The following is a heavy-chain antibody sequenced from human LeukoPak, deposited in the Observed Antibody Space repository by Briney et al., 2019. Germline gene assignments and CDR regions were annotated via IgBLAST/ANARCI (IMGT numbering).Heavy chain of an antibody. D-gene: IGHD3-3*01. J-gene: IGHJ5*02. CDR1: GYTFTSYD. CDR2: MNPNSGNT. CDR3: ARGPVSNFWSGYTGHWFDP. V-gene: IGHV1-8*01. Sequence: ASVKVSCKASGYTFTSYDINWVRQATGQGLEWMGWMNPNSGNTGYAQKFQGRVTMTRNTSISTAYMELSSLRSEDTAVYYCARGPVSNFWSGYTGHWFDPWGQGTLVTVSS.